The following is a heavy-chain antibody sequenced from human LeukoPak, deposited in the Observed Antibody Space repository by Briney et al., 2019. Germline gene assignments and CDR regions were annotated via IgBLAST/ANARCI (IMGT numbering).Heavy chain of an antibody. CDR3: AKEWELPGLDY. V-gene: IGHV3-30*18. Sequence: GGSLRLSCAASGFSFSRYGIHWVRQAPGKGLEWEAVISYDGRSKYYADSVKGRFAISRDDSKNTVYLQMNSLRAEDTAVYYCAKEWELPGLDYWGQGTLVTVSS. D-gene: IGHD1-26*01. CDR1: GFSFSRYG. CDR2: ISYDGRSK. J-gene: IGHJ4*02.